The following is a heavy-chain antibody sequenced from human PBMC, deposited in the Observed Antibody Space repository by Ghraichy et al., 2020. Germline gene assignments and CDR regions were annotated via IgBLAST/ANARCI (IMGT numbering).Heavy chain of an antibody. CDR2: ISGSGGST. Sequence: GGSLRLSCAASGFTFSSYAVSWVRQAPGKGLEWVSAISGSGGSTYYADSVKGRFTISRDNSKNTLYLQMNSLRAEDTAVYYCAKPHSSGYYYAEYFQHWGQGTLVTVSS. D-gene: IGHD3-22*01. CDR1: GFTFSSYA. CDR3: AKPHSSGYYYAEYFQH. V-gene: IGHV3-23*01. J-gene: IGHJ1*01.